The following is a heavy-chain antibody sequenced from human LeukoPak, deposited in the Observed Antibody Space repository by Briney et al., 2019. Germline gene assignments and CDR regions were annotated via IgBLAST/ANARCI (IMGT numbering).Heavy chain of an antibody. CDR2: INAYNGDT. D-gene: IGHD1-26*01. V-gene: IGHV1-18*01. CDR1: GYTFTSYG. J-gene: IGHJ3*02. CDR3: ARDGFIGSAGVFDI. Sequence: ASVKVSCKASGYTFTSYGISWVRQAPGQGLEWLGWINAYNGDTNYAQKFQGRVILSTDTSTDTAYMEMRSLRSDDTAVYFCARDGFIGSAGVFDIWGQGTMVTVPS.